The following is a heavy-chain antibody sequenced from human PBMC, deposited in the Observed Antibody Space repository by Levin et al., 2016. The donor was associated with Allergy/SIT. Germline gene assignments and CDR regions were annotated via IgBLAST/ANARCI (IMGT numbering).Heavy chain of an antibody. Sequence: VRQAPGKGLEWVGRIKSKTDGGTTDYAAPVKGRFTISRDDSKNTLYLQMNSLKTEDTAVYYCTTARGVRGVIMPFDYWGQGTLVTVSS. CDR3: TTARGVRGVIMPFDY. CDR2: IKSKTDGGTT. D-gene: IGHD3-10*01. V-gene: IGHV3-15*01. J-gene: IGHJ4*02.